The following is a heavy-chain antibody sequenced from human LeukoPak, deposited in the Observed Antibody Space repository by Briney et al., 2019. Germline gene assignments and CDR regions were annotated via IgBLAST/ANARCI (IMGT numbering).Heavy chain of an antibody. D-gene: IGHD4-17*01. Sequence: SETLSPTCAVYGGSFSGYYWSWIRQPPGKGLEWIGEINHSGSTNYNPSLKSRVTISVDTSKNQLSLKLSSVTAADTAVYYCANSIDFDYGDYYFDYWGQGALVTISS. V-gene: IGHV4-34*01. CDR2: INHSGST. J-gene: IGHJ4*02. CDR1: GGSFSGYY. CDR3: ANSIDFDYGDYYFDY.